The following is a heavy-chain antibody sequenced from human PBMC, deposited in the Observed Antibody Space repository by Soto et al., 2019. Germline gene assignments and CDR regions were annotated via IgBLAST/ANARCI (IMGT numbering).Heavy chain of an antibody. CDR1: GGSIRSWSYY. CDR3: ARGMAEEQIFYYFDY. CDR2: IYYTGSS. D-gene: IGHD3-9*01. Sequence: SETLSLTCTVSGGSIRSWSYYWGWIRQPPGKGLEWIGTIYYTGSSYYNPSLKSRVTISLDTSKNQFSLKLNSVTAADTAVYYCARGMAEEQIFYYFDYWGQGALVTVSS. J-gene: IGHJ4*02. V-gene: IGHV4-39*07.